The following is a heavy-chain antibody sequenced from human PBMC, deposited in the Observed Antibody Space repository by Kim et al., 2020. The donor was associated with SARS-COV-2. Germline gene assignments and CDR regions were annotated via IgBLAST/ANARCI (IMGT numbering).Heavy chain of an antibody. J-gene: IGHJ4*02. CDR1: GITFSDYW. V-gene: IGHV3-7*01. CDR2: IKQDGSET. CDR3: ASGSAFASGSFYRHFDY. Sequence: GGSLRRSCAASGITFSDYWVTWVRQAPGKGLEWVANIKQDGSETNYVDSVRGRFIISRDSAKNSVYLQMNSLRAEDTALYYCASGSAFASGSFYRHFDYWGQGTLVTVSS. D-gene: IGHD3-10*01.